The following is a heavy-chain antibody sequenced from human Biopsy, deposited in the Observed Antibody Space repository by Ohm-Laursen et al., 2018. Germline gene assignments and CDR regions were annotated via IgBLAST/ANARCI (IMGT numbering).Heavy chain of an antibody. CDR2: ISGSGVTK. J-gene: IGHJ4*02. D-gene: IGHD3-10*01. CDR3: ATDGTGSYNEN. CDR1: GFTFGGYY. Sequence: SLRLSCAASGFTFGGYYMSWIRQAPGKGLEWVSNISGSGVTKMYADSVKGRFTVSRDNAKNSLYLEMNNLTVEDTAVYDCATDGTGSYNENWGQGTLVSVSS. V-gene: IGHV3-11*01.